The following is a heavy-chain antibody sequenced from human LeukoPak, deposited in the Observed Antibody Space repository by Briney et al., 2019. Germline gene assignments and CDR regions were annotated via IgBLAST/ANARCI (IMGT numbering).Heavy chain of an antibody. J-gene: IGHJ4*02. CDR2: INHSGST. V-gene: IGHV4-34*01. CDR1: GGSFSGYY. D-gene: IGHD3-22*01. Sequence: PSETLSLTCAVYGGSFSGYYWSWIRQPPGKGLEWIGEINHSGSTNYNPSLKSRVTISVDTSKNRFSLKLSSVTAADTAVYYCARGLYYYDSSGYYYAGGHFDYWGQGTLVTVSS. CDR3: ARGLYYYDSSGYYYAGGHFDY.